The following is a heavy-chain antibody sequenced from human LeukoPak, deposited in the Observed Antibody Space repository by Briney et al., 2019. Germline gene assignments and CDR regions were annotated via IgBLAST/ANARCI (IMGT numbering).Heavy chain of an antibody. CDR3: ARDPNHYLRYFDWLPDFDY. D-gene: IGHD3-9*01. CDR1: GYTFTSYG. J-gene: IGHJ4*02. Sequence: ASVKVSCKASGYTFTSYGISWVRQAPGQGLEWMGWISAYNGNTNYAQKLQGRVTMTTDTSTSTAYMELRSLRSDDTAVYYCARDPNHYLRYFDWLPDFDYWGQGTLVTVSS. V-gene: IGHV1-18*01. CDR2: ISAYNGNT.